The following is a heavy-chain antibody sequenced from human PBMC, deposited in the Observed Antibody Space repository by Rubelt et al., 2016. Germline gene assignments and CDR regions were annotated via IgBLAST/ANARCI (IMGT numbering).Heavy chain of an antibody. V-gene: IGHV3-21*02. CDR1: GFTFSSYS. CDR2: ISTNHDYT. Sequence: VQLVDSGGGLVRPGGSLRLSCAASGFTFSSYSMNWVRQAPGKGLEWVALISTNHDYTYYADSVKGRFTISRDNAKNARYLQMNSRKTEDSAVYYCVNELRGGLQFWRQGTLVTVSS. J-gene: IGHJ4*02. D-gene: IGHD1-1*01. CDR3: VNELRGGLQF.